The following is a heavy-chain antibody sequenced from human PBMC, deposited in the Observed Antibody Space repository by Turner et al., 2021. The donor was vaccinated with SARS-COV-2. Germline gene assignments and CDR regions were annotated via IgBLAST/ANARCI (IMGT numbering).Heavy chain of an antibody. D-gene: IGHD2-21*02. CDR3: TRCGGDCSSQGVVPDY. CDR2: ISHDATTK. V-gene: IGHV3-30*01. CDR1: GFSFSNYA. Sequence: QVQLVESGGGVVQPGWSLRLSCVSSGFSFSNYAMHWLRPAPGKGLGWGAVISHDATTKQYAESVKGRFTITRDNSKNTLFLQKDSLRGEDTALFHCTRCGGDCSSQGVVPDYWGQGTLVIVSS. J-gene: IGHJ4*02.